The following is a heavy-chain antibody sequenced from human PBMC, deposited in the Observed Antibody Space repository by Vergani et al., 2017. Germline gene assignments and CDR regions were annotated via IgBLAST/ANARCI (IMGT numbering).Heavy chain of an antibody. V-gene: IGHV3-11*06. CDR2: ISSSSSYT. D-gene: IGHD5-24*01. CDR1: GFTFSDYY. CDR3: ARGGDGYTKSWFSSWYFDL. J-gene: IGHJ2*01. Sequence: QVQLVESGGGLVKPGGSLSLSCAASGFTFSDYYMSWIRQAPGQGLEWVSYISSSSSYTNYADSVKGRFTISRDNAKNSLYLQMNSLRAEDTAVYYCARGGDGYTKSWFSSWYFDLWGRGTLVTVSS.